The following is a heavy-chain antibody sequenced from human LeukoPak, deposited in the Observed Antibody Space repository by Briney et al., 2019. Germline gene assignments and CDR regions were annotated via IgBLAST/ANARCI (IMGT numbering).Heavy chain of an antibody. CDR3: AKRLSFGVAIGDFDC. D-gene: IGHD3-3*01. J-gene: IGHJ4*02. Sequence: GGSLRLSCAASGFTFSNYAMSWVRQAPGKGLEWVSAISGSGDSTYYADSVKGRFTISRDSSMETLYLQMNSLRAEDTATYFCAKRLSFGVAIGDFDCWGQGTPVTVSS. V-gene: IGHV3-23*01. CDR1: GFTFSNYA. CDR2: ISGSGDST.